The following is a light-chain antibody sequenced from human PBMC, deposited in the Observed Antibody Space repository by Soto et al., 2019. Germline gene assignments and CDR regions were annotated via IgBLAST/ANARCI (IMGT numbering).Light chain of an antibody. CDR1: QSVSSSS. J-gene: IGKJ1*01. V-gene: IGKV3-20*01. CDR3: QQYGSSPKT. Sequence: EIVLTQSPGTLSLSPGERATLSCRASQSVSSSSLAWYQQKPVQAPRLLIYDASFRATGIPDRFSGSGSGTDFTLTISRLEPEDFAVYYCQQYGSSPKTFGQGTKVDIK. CDR2: DAS.